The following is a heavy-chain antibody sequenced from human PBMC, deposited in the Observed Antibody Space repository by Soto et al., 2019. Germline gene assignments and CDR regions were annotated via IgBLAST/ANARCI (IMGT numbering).Heavy chain of an antibody. J-gene: IGHJ5*02. V-gene: IGHV1-8*01. Sequence: ASVKVSCKASGHTFTSYDINWVRQATGQGLEWMGWMNPNSGNTGYAQKFQGRVTMTRNTSISTAYMELSSLRSEDTAVYYCARGAEAEGAYLLCFGELPCDPRGQGTLVPVSS. CDR3: ARGAEAEGAYLLCFGELPCDP. CDR2: MNPNSGNT. D-gene: IGHD3-10*01. CDR1: GHTFTSYD.